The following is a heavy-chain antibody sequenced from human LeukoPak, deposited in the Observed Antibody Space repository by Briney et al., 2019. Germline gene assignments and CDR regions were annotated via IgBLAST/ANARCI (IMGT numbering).Heavy chain of an antibody. CDR1: GGSISSSSYY. J-gene: IGHJ4*02. CDR2: IYYSGST. CDR3: ARQLGYCSSTSCYADKVDY. V-gene: IGHV4-39*01. Sequence: SETLSLTCTVSGGSISSSSYYWGWIRQPPGKGLEWLGSIYYSGSTYYNPSLKSRVTISVDTSKNQFSLKPSSVTAADTAVYYCARQLGYCSSTSCYADKVDYWGQGTLVTVSS. D-gene: IGHD2-2*01.